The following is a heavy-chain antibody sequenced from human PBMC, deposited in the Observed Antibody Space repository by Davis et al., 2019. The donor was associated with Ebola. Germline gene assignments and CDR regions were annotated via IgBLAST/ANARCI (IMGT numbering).Heavy chain of an antibody. CDR2: IWYDGSNK. Sequence: GESLKISCAASGFTFSSYGMHWVRQAPGKGLEWVAVIWYDGSNKYYADSVKGRFTISRDNSKNTLYLQMNSLRAEDTAVYYCARVPAAAKGNWYFDLWGRGTLVTVSS. V-gene: IGHV3-33*08. J-gene: IGHJ2*01. CDR3: ARVPAAAKGNWYFDL. CDR1: GFTFSSYG. D-gene: IGHD2-2*01.